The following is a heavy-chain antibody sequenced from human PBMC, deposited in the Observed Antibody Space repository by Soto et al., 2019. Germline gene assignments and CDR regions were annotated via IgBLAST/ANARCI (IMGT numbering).Heavy chain of an antibody. V-gene: IGHV2-5*02. CDR3: AHSVVAGLGYYFDY. CDR1: GFSLSTTRVA. Sequence: QITLKESGPTLVKPTQPLTLTCTFSGFSLSTTRVAVGWIRQPPGKALEWLALIYWDDDKRYSPFLKSRLTITKDTSKNQVVLTMTNTDPVDTATYYCAHSVVAGLGYYFDYWGQGTLVTVSS. J-gene: IGHJ4*02. CDR2: IYWDDDK. D-gene: IGHD6-19*01.